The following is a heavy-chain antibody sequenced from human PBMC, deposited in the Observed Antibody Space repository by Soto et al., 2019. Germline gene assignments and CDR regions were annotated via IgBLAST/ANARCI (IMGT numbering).Heavy chain of an antibody. CDR1: GDTFSFYT. J-gene: IGHJ4*02. CDR2: VNPILSMS. D-gene: IGHD3-10*01. CDR3: ATSYGSGYRAFDY. V-gene: IGHV1-69*02. Sequence: QVQLVQSGAELKKPGSSVKVSCKASGDTFSFYTINWVRQAPGLGLEWMGRVNPILSMSNYAQKFQGRVTMTADTSTSTAYMELRSLRSEDTAFYYCATSYGSGYRAFDYWGQGALFTVSS.